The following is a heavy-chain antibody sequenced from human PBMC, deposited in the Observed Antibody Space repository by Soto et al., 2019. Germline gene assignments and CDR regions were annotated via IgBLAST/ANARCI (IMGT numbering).Heavy chain of an antibody. Sequence: QVQLVQSGAEVKKPGASVKVSCKASGYTFSNYDISWVRQAPGQGLEWLGWISTNNGNTDHAQKLQGRVTMTTDTSATTAYMELRSLRSYVTAVYYCGRVTIAVAGWALDYWGQGNLVTVSS. CDR1: GYTFSNYD. J-gene: IGHJ4*02. CDR3: GRVTIAVAGWALDY. V-gene: IGHV1-18*04. D-gene: IGHD6-19*01. CDR2: ISTNNGNT.